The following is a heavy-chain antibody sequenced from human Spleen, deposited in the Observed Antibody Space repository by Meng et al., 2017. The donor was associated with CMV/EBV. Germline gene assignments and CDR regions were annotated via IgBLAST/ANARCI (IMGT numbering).Heavy chain of an antibody. D-gene: IGHD6-13*01. CDR2: IYHRGST. J-gene: IGHJ4*02. CDR1: GYSISSGYY. Sequence: SETLSLTCTVSGYSISSGYYWGWIRQPPGKGLEWIGSIYHRGSTYYNPSLKSRVTISVDTSKNQFSLKLSSVTAADTAVYYCARTQRIAAAEPIDYWGQGTLVTVSS. V-gene: IGHV4-38-2*02. CDR3: ARTQRIAAAEPIDY.